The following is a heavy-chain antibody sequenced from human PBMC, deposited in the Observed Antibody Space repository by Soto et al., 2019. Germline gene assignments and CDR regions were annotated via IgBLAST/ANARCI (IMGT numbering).Heavy chain of an antibody. D-gene: IGHD1-1*01. CDR3: ARGRYGDY. CDR1: GYAFTTYG. CDR2: ISAHNGNT. J-gene: IGHJ4*02. Sequence: QVHLVQSGAEVKKPGASVKVSCKGSGYAFTTYGITWVRQAPGQGLEWMGWISAHNGNTNYAQKLQGRVTVTRDTSTSTAYMELRSLRSEDTVVYYCARGRYGDYWGQGALVTVSS. V-gene: IGHV1-18*01.